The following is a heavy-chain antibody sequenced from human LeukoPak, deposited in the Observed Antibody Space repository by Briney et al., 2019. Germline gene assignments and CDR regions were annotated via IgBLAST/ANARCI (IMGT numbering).Heavy chain of an antibody. CDR1: GFTFSSYA. D-gene: IGHD2/OR15-2a*01. CDR2: ISYDGSNK. V-gene: IGHV3-30-3*01. CDR3: ARDHKTLFETESMDY. Sequence: GGSLRLSCAASGFTFSSYAMHWVRQAPGKGLEWVAVISYDGSNKYYADSVKGRFTISRDNSKNTLYLQMNSLRAEDTAVYYCARDHKTLFETESMDYWSQGTLVTVSS. J-gene: IGHJ4*02.